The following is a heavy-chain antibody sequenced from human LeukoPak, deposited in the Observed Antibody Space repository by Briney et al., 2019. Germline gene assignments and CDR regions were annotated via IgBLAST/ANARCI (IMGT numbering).Heavy chain of an antibody. D-gene: IGHD4-23*01. CDR2: INPNSGGT. CDR3: ARSDYGGWYYYGMDV. CDR1: GYTFTGYY. Sequence: GASVKVSCKASGYTFTGYYMHWVRQAPGQGLEWMGWINPNSGGTNYAQKFQGRFTMTRDTSISTAYMELSRLRSDDTAVYYCARSDYGGWYYYGMDVWGQGTTVTVSS. V-gene: IGHV1-2*02. J-gene: IGHJ6*02.